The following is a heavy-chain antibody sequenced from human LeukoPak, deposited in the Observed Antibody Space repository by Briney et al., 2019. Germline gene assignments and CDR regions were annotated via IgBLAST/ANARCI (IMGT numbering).Heavy chain of an antibody. D-gene: IGHD3-10*01. Sequence: SETLSLTCTVSGDSISGIYWSWIRQPAGKGLEWIGRIYSSGSTSYNPSLKSRVSLSFDTSKNQFSLKLTSVTAADTAVYFCARGPVAATGSGFDYWGQGTLVTVSS. J-gene: IGHJ4*02. CDR2: IYSSGST. V-gene: IGHV4-4*07. CDR3: ARGPVAATGSGFDY. CDR1: GDSISGIY.